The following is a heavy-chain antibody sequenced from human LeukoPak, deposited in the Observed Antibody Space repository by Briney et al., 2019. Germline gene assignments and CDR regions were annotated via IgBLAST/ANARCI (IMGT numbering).Heavy chain of an antibody. CDR3: ARGGGWLQFGYFDL. J-gene: IGHJ2*01. CDR1: DYTFTSYA. V-gene: IGHV1-69*04. D-gene: IGHD5-12*01. Sequence: GASVKVSCKASDYTFTSYAISWVRQAPGQGLEWMGRIIPILGIANYAQKFQGRVTITADKSTSTAYMELSSLRSEDTAVYYCARGGGWLQFGYFDLWGRGTLVTVSS. CDR2: IIPILGIA.